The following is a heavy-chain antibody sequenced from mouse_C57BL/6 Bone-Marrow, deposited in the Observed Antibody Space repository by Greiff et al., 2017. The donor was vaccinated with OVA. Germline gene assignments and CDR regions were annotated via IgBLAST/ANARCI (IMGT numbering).Heavy chain of an antibody. CDR1: GYSITSGYY. D-gene: IGHD1-1*01. J-gene: IGHJ2*01. Sequence: EVHLVESGPGLVKPSQSLSLTCSVTGYSITSGYYWNWIRQFPGNKLEWMGYISYDGSNNYNPSLKNRISITRDTSKNQFFLKLNSVTTEDTATYYCARDQGYYGSSLDYWGQGTTLTVSS. CDR3: ARDQGYYGSSLDY. V-gene: IGHV3-6*01. CDR2: ISYDGSN.